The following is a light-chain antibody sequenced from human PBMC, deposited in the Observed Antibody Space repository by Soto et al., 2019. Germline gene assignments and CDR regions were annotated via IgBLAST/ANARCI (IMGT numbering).Light chain of an antibody. CDR2: EAT. V-gene: IGLV2-14*01. J-gene: IGLJ1*01. CDR3: ISYNPYVTSL. Sequence: QSVLTQPPSVSGSPGQSITVSCTGTSSDIGASNFVSWYQHLPGRAPKVIIFEATNRPSGVSNRFSGSKSGITASLTISGLQADYEAEYFCISYNPYVTSLLGTGTKVTVL. CDR1: SSDIGASNF.